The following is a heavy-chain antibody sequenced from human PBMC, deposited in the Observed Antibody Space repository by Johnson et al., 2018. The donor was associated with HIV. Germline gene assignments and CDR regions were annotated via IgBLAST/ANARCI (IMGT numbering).Heavy chain of an antibody. Sequence: QVQLVESGGGVVQPGRSLRLSCAASGFTFSNYAMHWVRQAPGKGLEWVAVISYDGSYKYYADSVKGRFTISRDNSKNTLSLQMNSLRAEDTAVFYCARTPRPYYYDSSDGAFDIWGQGTMVTVSS. J-gene: IGHJ3*02. CDR3: ARTPRPYYYDSSDGAFDI. CDR2: ISYDGSYK. D-gene: IGHD3-22*01. V-gene: IGHV3-30*01. CDR1: GFTFSNYA.